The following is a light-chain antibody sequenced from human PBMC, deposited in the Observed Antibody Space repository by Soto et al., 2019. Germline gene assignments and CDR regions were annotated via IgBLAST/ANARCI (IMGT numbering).Light chain of an antibody. CDR1: QSVSSQ. Sequence: EIVLTQSPATLSLSPGERATLSCRASQSVSSQLAWYQQKPGQAPRLLIYDASNRATGSPDRFSGSGSGTDFTLTISRLEPEDFAVYYCHMYGGSAITFGGGTKVDIK. CDR2: DAS. CDR3: HMYGGSAIT. J-gene: IGKJ4*01. V-gene: IGKV3-20*01.